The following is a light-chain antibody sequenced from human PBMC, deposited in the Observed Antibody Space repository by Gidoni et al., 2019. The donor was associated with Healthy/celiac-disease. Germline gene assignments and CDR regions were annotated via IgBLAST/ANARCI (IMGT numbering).Light chain of an antibody. J-gene: IGKJ3*01. CDR1: QSLLHSNGYNY. V-gene: IGKV2-28*01. Sequence: DIVMTQSPLSLPVTPGEPASISCRSSQSLLHSNGYNYLDWYLQKPGQSPQLLIYLGSNRASGVPDRFSGSGSGTDFTLKISRVEAEDVGVYYCMQALQTPTFGPXTKVGIK. CDR2: LGS. CDR3: MQALQTPT.